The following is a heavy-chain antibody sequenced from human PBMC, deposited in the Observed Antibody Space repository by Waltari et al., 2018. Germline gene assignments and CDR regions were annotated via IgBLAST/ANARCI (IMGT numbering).Heavy chain of an antibody. J-gene: IGHJ3*02. CDR1: GGTFSSYA. V-gene: IGHV1-69*12. D-gene: IGHD2-2*01. CDR2: IIPIFGTA. Sequence: QVQLVQSGAEVKKPGSSVKVSCKASGGTFSSYAISWVRQAPGQGLAWMGGIIPIFGTANYAQKFQGRVTITADESTSTAYMELSSLRSEDTAVYYCAREREIVVVPAAMGDAFDIWGQGTMVTVSS. CDR3: AREREIVVVPAAMGDAFDI.